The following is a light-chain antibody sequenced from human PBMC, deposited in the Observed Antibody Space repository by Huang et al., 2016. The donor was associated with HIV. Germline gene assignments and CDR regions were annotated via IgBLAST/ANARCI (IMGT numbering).Light chain of an antibody. CDR1: QNILYKSNNKNF. Sequence: DIVMTQSPDSLALSLGERATINCKSSQNILYKSNNKNFLTWYQQKAGQPPKLLIYWASTRESGVPARFSGSGSATDFNLTINSLQAEDVAVYYCQQCYTPPYTFGQGTKVEIK. CDR2: WAS. V-gene: IGKV4-1*01. CDR3: QQCYTPPYT. J-gene: IGKJ2*01.